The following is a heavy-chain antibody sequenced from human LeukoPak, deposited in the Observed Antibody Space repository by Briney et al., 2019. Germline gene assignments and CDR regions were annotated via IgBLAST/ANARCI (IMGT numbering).Heavy chain of an antibody. Sequence: SQTLSLTCAISGDSVSSVSGAWNWVRQSPSRGLEWLGRTYYRSKWYNDYAGSMQGRIIISPDTSKNQFSLQLNSVTPEDTAVYYCARDVGTTGRYTFDYWGQGTLVTVSS. J-gene: IGHJ4*02. D-gene: IGHD1-14*01. CDR3: ARDVGTTGRYTFDY. CDR2: TYYRSKWYN. V-gene: IGHV6-1*01. CDR1: GDSVSSVSGA.